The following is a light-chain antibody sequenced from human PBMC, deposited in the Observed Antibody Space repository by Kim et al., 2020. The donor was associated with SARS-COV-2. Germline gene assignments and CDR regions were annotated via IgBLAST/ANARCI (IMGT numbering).Light chain of an antibody. Sequence: AIQMTQSPSSLSTSVGDRVTITCRASQVIRNELSWYQQQPGKAPKLLIYGASSLQSGVPSRFSGSGSGTDFTLTISSLQPEDFATYYCLQDHSYPWTFGQGTKVDIK. V-gene: IGKV1-6*01. CDR1: QVIRNE. CDR3: LQDHSYPWT. J-gene: IGKJ1*01. CDR2: GAS.